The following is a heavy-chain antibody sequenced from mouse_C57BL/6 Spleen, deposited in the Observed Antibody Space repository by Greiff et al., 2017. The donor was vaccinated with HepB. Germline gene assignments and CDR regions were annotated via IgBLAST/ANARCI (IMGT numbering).Heavy chain of an antibody. CDR3: ARANSNSYYFDY. CDR1: GYTFTSYW. J-gene: IGHJ2*01. V-gene: IGHV1-64*01. D-gene: IGHD2-5*01. CDR2: IHPNSGST. Sequence: QVQLQQPGAELVKPGASVKLSCKASGYTFTSYWMHWVKQRPGQGLEWIGMIHPNSGSTNYNEKFKSKATLTVDKSSSTAYMQLSSLTSEDSAVYYCARANSNSYYFDYWGQGTTLTVSS.